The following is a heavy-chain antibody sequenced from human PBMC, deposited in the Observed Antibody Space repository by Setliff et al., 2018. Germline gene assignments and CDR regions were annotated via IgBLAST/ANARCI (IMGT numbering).Heavy chain of an antibody. CDR3: ARDNTIVGATDY. CDR2: LHTSGST. J-gene: IGHJ4*02. D-gene: IGHD1-26*01. V-gene: IGHV4-61*02. Sequence: PSETLSLTCAVSGGSISSGSYYWSWIRQPAGKGLEWVGRLHTSGSTNYNPSLKSRVTISVDTSKNQFSPKVTSVTAADTAVYFCARDNTIVGATDYWGQGTLVTVSS. CDR1: GGSISSGSYY.